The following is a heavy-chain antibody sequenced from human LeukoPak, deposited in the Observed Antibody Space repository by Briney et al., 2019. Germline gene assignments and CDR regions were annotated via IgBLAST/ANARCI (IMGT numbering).Heavy chain of an antibody. CDR3: ARESFGSGSSRWYGAFDI. J-gene: IGHJ3*02. D-gene: IGHD6-13*01. CDR1: GGSISSGGYY. CDR2: IYYSGST. Sequence: SETLSLTCTVSGGSISSGGYYWSWIRQHPGKGLEWIGYIYYSGSTYYNPSLKSRVTISVDTSKNQFSLKLSSVTAADTAVYYCARESFGSGSSRWYGAFDIWGQGTMVTVSS. V-gene: IGHV4-31*03.